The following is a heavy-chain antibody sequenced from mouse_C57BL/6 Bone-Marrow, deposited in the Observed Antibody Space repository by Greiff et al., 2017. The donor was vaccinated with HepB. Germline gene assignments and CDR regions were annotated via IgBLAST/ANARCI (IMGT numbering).Heavy chain of an antibody. V-gene: IGHV5-6*01. Sequence: EVQRVESGGDLVKPGGSLKLSCAASGFTFSSYGMSWVRQTPDKRLEWVATISSGGSYTYYPDSVKGRFTISRDNAKNTLYLQMSSLKSEDTAMYYCARHRLLRKFAYWGQGTLVTVSA. D-gene: IGHD1-1*01. CDR1: GFTFSSYG. CDR2: ISSGGSYT. J-gene: IGHJ3*01. CDR3: ARHRLLRKFAY.